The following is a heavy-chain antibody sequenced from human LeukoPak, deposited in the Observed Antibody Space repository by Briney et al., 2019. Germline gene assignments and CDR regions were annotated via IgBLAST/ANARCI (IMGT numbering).Heavy chain of an antibody. CDR3: VSGNDPDSTWENYRLDAFDI. V-gene: IGHV3-21*01. CDR2: ISSTSDYI. J-gene: IGHJ3*02. D-gene: IGHD3-16*02. Sequence: GGSLRLSCAASGYTFSHYSVNWVRQAPGKGLEWVSSISSTSDYIYYADSVKGRFTISGDNTKSSLYLQMNSLRAEDTAVYYCVSGNDPDSTWENYRLDAFDIWGQGTTVIVSS. CDR1: GYTFSHYS.